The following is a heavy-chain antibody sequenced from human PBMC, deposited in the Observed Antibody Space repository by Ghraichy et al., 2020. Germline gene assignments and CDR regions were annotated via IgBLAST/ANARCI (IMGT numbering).Heavy chain of an antibody. J-gene: IGHJ3*02. CDR3: ARPNCGGDCYLGAFDI. Sequence: GESLNISCKGSGYSFTSYWIGWVRQMPGKGLEWMGIIYPGDSDTRYSPSFQGQVTISADKSISTAYLQWSSLKASDTAMYYCARPNCGGDCYLGAFDIWGQGTMVTVSS. CDR2: IYPGDSDT. CDR1: GYSFTSYW. V-gene: IGHV5-51*01. D-gene: IGHD2-21*02.